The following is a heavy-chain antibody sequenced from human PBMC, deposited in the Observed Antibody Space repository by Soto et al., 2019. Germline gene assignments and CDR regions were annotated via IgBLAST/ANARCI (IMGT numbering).Heavy chain of an antibody. CDR1: GGTFSRHA. CDR3: ARGWGYDSSDYYYAY. CDR2: IIPMFGTA. J-gene: IGHJ4*02. D-gene: IGHD3-22*01. Sequence: QVQLVQSGAEVRKPGSSVKVSCKASGGTFSRHAISWVRQAPGQGLEWMGGIIPMFGTANHAQKFQGRVTIIADESTSTAYMELSSLRSEDTAIYYCARGWGYDSSDYYYAYWGQGPVVIVSS. V-gene: IGHV1-69*01.